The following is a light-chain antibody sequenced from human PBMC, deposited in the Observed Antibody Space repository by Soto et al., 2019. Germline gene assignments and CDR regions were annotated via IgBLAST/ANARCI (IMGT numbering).Light chain of an antibody. J-gene: IGKJ4*01. V-gene: IGKV3-15*01. CDR2: HAS. Sequence: EIVMTQSPATLSVSPGERXTLSXRASQSMYNNLAWYQQKPGQAPRLLIYHASTRATGIPARFSGSGFGTEFTLTISSLQSEDFAVYYCQQYNNWPLTFGGGTKVEIK. CDR1: QSMYNN. CDR3: QQYNNWPLT.